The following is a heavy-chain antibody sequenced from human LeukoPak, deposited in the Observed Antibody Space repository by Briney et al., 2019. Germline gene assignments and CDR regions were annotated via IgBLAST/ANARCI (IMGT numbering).Heavy chain of an antibody. CDR3: ARGAQLWDH. CDR1: GGSFSGYY. CDR2: INHSGST. Sequence: PSETLTLTCAVYGGSFSGYYWSWIRQPPGKGLEWIGEINHSGSTNYNPSLKSRVTISVDTSKNQFSLKLSSVTAADTAVYYCARGAQLWDHWGQGTLVTVSS. V-gene: IGHV4-34*01. J-gene: IGHJ4*02. D-gene: IGHD5-18*01.